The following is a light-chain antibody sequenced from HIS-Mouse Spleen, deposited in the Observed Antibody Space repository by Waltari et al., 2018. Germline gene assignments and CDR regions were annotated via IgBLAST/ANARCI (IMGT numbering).Light chain of an antibody. CDR1: QSVLYSSNNKNY. CDR2: WAS. Sequence: DIVMTQSPDSLAVSLGERATINCKSSQSVLYSSNNKNYLAWYQQKPGQPPKLLIYWASTRESGVPDRFIGSVSGTDFTLTISSLQAEDVAVYYCQQYYSTPWTFGQGPKVEIK. V-gene: IGKV4-1*01. J-gene: IGKJ1*01. CDR3: QQYYSTPWT.